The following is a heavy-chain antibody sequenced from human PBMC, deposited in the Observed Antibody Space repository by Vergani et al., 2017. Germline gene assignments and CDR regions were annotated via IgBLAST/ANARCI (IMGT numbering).Heavy chain of an antibody. CDR3: AVCGCSSTSCYASYYYYGMDV. CDR2: IIPILGIA. J-gene: IGHJ6*02. D-gene: IGHD2-2*01. V-gene: IGHV1-69*02. CDR1: GGTFSSYT. Sequence: QVQLVQSGAEVKKPGSSVKVSCKASGGTFSSYTISWVRQAPGQGLEWMGRIIPILGIANYAQKFQGRVTITADKSTSTAYMELSSLRSEDTAVYYCAVCGCSSTSCYASYYYYGMDVWGQGTTVTVSS.